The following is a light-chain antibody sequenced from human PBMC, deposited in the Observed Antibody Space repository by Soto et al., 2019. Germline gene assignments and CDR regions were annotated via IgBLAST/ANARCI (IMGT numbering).Light chain of an antibody. J-gene: IGLJ1*01. CDR3: SSYTNTITYV. CDR1: SNDVGNHNY. CDR2: DVS. V-gene: IGLV2-14*03. Sequence: QSALTQPASVSGSPGQSITISCTGTSNDVGNHNYVSWYQHFSGKAPKLVIYDVSYRPSGVSNRFSGSKSGNTASLTISGLQTEDEADYYCSSYTNTITYVFGTGTKVTVL.